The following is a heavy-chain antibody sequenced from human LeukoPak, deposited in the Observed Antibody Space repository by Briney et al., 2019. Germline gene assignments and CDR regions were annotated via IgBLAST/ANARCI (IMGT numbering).Heavy chain of an antibody. J-gene: IGHJ6*02. Sequence: PSETLSLTCTVSGGSTSNYYWSWVRQPPGKGLEWIAYIYSSGNTNYNPSLKGRVTISVDTSKNQFSLKLNSVTAADTAVYYCARDGGPWYYYGMDVWGQGTTVTVSS. CDR1: GGSTSNYY. CDR3: ARDGGPWYYYGMDV. D-gene: IGHD4-23*01. CDR2: IYSSGNT. V-gene: IGHV4-4*08.